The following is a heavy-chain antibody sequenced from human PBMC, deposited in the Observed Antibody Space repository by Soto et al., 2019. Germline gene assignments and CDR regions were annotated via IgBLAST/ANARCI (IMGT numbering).Heavy chain of an antibody. CDR3: ARGSALLFYYFDY. CDR1: GGSITRGDYY. Sequence: SETLSLTCNVSGGSITRGDYYWSWLRQPPGKGLEWIGYIYYRAMPYYNPSLKSRVTISVDTSKNQFSLSMTSVTAADTAVYYCARGSALLFYYFDYWGQGTPVTVS. V-gene: IGHV4-30-4*01. J-gene: IGHJ4*02. D-gene: IGHD6-13*01. CDR2: IYYRAMP.